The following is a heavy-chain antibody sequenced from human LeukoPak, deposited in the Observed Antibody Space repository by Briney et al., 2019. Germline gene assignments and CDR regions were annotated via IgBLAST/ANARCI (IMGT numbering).Heavy chain of an antibody. V-gene: IGHV4-30-2*01. CDR1: GGSISSGGYS. Sequence: PSQTLSLTCAVSGGSISSGGYSWSWIRQPPGKGLEWIGYIYHSGSTYYNPSLKSRVTISVDRSKNQFSLKLSSVTAADTAAYYCARGGGGGYCSGGSCQKFDYWGQGTLVTVSS. CDR2: IYHSGST. CDR3: ARGGGGGYCSGGSCQKFDY. D-gene: IGHD2-15*01. J-gene: IGHJ4*02.